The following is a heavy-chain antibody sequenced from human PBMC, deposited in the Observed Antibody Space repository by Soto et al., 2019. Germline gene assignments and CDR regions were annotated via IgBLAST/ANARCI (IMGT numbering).Heavy chain of an antibody. Sequence: SETLSLTCTVSGGSVSSGSYYWSWIRQPPGKGLEWIGYIYYSGSTNYNPSLKSRVTISVDTSKNQFSLKLSSVTAADTAVYYCARDLGSYTDYWGQGTLVTVPS. CDR1: GGSVSSGSYY. CDR3: ARDLGSYTDY. V-gene: IGHV4-61*01. J-gene: IGHJ4*02. CDR2: IYYSGST. D-gene: IGHD1-26*01.